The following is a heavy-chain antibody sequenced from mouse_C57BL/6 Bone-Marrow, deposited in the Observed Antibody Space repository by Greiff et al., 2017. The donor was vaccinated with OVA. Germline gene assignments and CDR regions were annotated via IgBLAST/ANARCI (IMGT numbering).Heavy chain of an antibody. Sequence: VQLQQSGAELVRPGASVKLSCTASGFNIKDDYMHWVKERPEQGLEWIGWIDPENGDTEYASKFQGKATITADTSSKTVDLHLISLTSEDTAVYYCTTYRYWGQGTTLTVSS. J-gene: IGHJ2*01. V-gene: IGHV14-4*01. CDR1: GFNIKDDY. CDR2: IDPENGDT. CDR3: TTYRY.